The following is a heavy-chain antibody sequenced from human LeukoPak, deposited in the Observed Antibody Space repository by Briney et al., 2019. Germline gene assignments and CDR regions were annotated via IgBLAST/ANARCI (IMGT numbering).Heavy chain of an antibody. CDR3: AKSSYYDASGYYREYYFDS. CDR1: GFSFSNYA. J-gene: IGHJ4*02. CDR2: ISGSGGST. V-gene: IGHV3-23*01. D-gene: IGHD3-22*01. Sequence: GGSLRLSCVPSGFSFSNYAMSWVRQAPGKGLEWVSSISGSGGSTHYVDSVKGRFTISRDKTKNTLYLQMNSLRAEDTAVYYCAKSSYYDASGYYREYYFDSWGQGALVTVSS.